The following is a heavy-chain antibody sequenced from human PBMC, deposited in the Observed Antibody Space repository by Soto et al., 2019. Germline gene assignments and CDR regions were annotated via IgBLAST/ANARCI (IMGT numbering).Heavy chain of an antibody. CDR1: GFTFSSYA. Sequence: GGSLRLSCAASGFTFSSYAMSWVRQAPGKGLEWVSAISGSGVSTYYADSVKGRFTISRDNSKNTLYLQMNSLRAEDTAVFLFSKSPGMYYYDSSGYYHYDYWGQGTLVTVSS. CDR3: SKSPGMYYYDSSGYYHYDY. CDR2: ISGSGVST. D-gene: IGHD3-22*01. J-gene: IGHJ4*02. V-gene: IGHV3-23*01.